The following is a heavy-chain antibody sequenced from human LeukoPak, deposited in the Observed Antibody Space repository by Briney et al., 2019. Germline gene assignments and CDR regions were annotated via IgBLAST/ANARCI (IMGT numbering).Heavy chain of an antibody. V-gene: IGHV3-9*03. Sequence: GRSLRLSCAASGFTFDDYAMHWVRQVPGKGLGWVSGISWNSGSIGYADSVKGRFTISRDNAKNSLHLQMDSLSPEDMALYYCVKDRRATVTKSRFQHWGQGTLVTVSS. CDR1: GFTFDDYA. J-gene: IGHJ1*01. CDR2: ISWNSGSI. CDR3: VKDRRATVTKSRFQH. D-gene: IGHD4-17*01.